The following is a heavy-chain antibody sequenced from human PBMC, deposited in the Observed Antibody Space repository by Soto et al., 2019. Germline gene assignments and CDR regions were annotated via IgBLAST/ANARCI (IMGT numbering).Heavy chain of an antibody. V-gene: IGHV4-30-4*01. D-gene: IGHD3-10*01. CDR3: ARVGGFGATTIDY. J-gene: IGHJ4*02. CDR1: GGSFSGYY. Sequence: PSETLSLTCGVYGGSFSGYYWSWIRQPPGKGLEWIGYIYYSGSTYYNPSLKSRVTISVDTSKNQFSLKLSSVTAADTAVYYCARVGGFGATTIDYWGQGTLVTVSS. CDR2: IYYSGST.